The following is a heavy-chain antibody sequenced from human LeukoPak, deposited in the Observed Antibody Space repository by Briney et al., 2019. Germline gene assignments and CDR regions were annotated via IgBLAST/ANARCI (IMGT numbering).Heavy chain of an antibody. CDR2: INPSGGST. V-gene: IGHV1-46*01. CDR3: ARFDGSSAPGGHDAFDI. Sequence: ASVKVSCKASGYTFTSYYMHWVRQAPGQGLEWMGIINPSGGSTSYAQKFQGRVTMTRDTSTSTVYMELSSLRSEDTAVYYCARFDGSSAPGGHDAFDIWGQGTMVTVSS. CDR1: GYTFTSYY. D-gene: IGHD3-22*01. J-gene: IGHJ3*02.